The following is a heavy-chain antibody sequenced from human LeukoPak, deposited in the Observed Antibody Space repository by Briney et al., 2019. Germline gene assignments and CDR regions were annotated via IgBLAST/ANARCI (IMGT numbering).Heavy chain of an antibody. J-gene: IGHJ4*02. V-gene: IGHV1-8*01. CDR1: GYTFTSYD. CDR2: MNPNSGNT. Sequence: ASVKVSCKASGYTFTSYDINWVRQATGQGLEWMGWMNPNSGNTGYAQKFQGRVTITTDESTSTAYMELSSLGSEDTAMYYCARVFARGGEISGSYYYYWGQGTLVTVSS. CDR3: ARVFARGGEISGSYYYY. D-gene: IGHD1-26*01.